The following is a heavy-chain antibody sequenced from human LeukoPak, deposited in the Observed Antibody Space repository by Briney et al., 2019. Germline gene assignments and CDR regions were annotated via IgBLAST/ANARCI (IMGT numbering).Heavy chain of an antibody. CDR3: AREVSDAFDI. CDR2: IWYDGSNK. J-gene: IGHJ3*02. Sequence: PGRSLRLSCAASGFTFSSYGMHWVRQAPGKGLEWVAVIWYDGSNKYYADSVKGRFTISRDDSKNTLYLQMNSLRAEDTAVYYCAREVSDAFDIWGQGTMVTVSS. V-gene: IGHV3-33*01. CDR1: GFTFSSYG.